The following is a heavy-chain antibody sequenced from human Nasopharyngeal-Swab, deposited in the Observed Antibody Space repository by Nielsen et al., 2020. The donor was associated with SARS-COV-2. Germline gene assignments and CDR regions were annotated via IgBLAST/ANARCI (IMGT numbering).Heavy chain of an antibody. CDR3: ARGYSCYYYFDY. V-gene: IGHV3-30*03. J-gene: IGHJ4*02. D-gene: IGHD5-12*01. Sequence: WIRQPPGKGLEWVAVISYDGSNKYYADSVKGRFTISRDNSKNTLYLQMNSLRAEDTAVYYCARGYSCYYYFDYWGQGTLVTVSS. CDR2: ISYDGSNK.